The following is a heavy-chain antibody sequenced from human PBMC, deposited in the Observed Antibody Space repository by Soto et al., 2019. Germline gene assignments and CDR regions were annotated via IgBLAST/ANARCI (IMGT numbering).Heavy chain of an antibody. CDR3: ARENYDSSGYYQPPPPSYFDY. CDR2: VIPIFGTA. V-gene: IGHV1-69*13. CDR1: GGTFSSYA. Sequence: SVKVSCKASGGTFSSYAISWVRQAPGQGLEWMGGVIPIFGTANYAQKFQGRVTITADESTSTAYMELSSLRSEDTAVYYCARENYDSSGYYQPPPPSYFDYWGQGTLVTVSS. D-gene: IGHD3-22*01. J-gene: IGHJ4*02.